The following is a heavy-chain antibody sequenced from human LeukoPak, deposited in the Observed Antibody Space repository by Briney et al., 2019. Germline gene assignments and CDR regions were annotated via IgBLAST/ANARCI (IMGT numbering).Heavy chain of an antibody. CDR1: GFTFSSYA. Sequence: SGGSLRLSCAASGFTFSSYAMHWVRQAPGKGLEWVAVISYDGSNKYYADSVKGRFTISRDNSKNTLYLQMNSLRAEDTAVYYCAKVLSNSGSYSPDYWGQGTLVTVSS. D-gene: IGHD1-26*01. V-gene: IGHV3-30-3*01. CDR2: ISYDGSNK. J-gene: IGHJ4*02. CDR3: AKVLSNSGSYSPDY.